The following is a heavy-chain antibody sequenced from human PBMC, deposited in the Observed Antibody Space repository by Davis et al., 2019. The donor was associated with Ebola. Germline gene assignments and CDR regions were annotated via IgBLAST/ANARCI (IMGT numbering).Heavy chain of an antibody. CDR2: ISYDGNSK. D-gene: IGHD2-2*02. CDR1: GFTFGTYG. CDR3: AREWRIVDPAAIPDWFDP. J-gene: IGHJ5*02. V-gene: IGHV3-30*03. Sequence: GGSLRLSCAASGFTFGTYGMHWVRQAPGKGLEWVAVISYDGNSKYYADSVKGRFTISRDNAKNSLYLQMNSLRAEDTAFYYCAREWRIVDPAAIPDWFDPWGQGTLVTVSS.